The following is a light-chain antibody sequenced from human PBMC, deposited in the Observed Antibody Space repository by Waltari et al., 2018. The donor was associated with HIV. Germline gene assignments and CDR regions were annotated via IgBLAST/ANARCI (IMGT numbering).Light chain of an antibody. Sequence: QSALTQPASVSGSPGQSITISCIGSDIDIGIYDYISWYHHPPDRAPRLVVFNANSLASGSPFRFAGSKAGNTASLTISGLQADDEGVYYCSSYVTGGSLLFGGGTQVTVL. CDR3: SSYVTGGSLL. V-gene: IGLV2-14*01. CDR1: DIDIGIYDY. CDR2: NAN. J-gene: IGLJ3*02.